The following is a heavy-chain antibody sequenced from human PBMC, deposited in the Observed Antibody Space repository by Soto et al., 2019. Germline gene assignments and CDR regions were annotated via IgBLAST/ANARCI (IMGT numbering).Heavy chain of an antibody. CDR2: INPNSGGT. V-gene: IGHV1-2*02. D-gene: IGHD3-22*01. CDR3: ARDRYDSTAPTDY. CDR1: GYTFTGYY. J-gene: IGHJ4*02. Sequence: ASVKVSCKASGYTFTGYYMHWVRQAPGQGLEWMGWINPNSGGTNYAQKFQGRVTMTRDTSISTAYMELSRLRSDDTAVYYCARDRYDSTAPTDYWGQGTLVTVSA.